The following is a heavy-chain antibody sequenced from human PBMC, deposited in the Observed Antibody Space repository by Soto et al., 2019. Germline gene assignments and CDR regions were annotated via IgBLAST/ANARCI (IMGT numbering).Heavy chain of an antibody. D-gene: IGHD5-12*01. V-gene: IGHV3-30-3*01. J-gene: IGHJ6*02. CDR3: ARDGNGGYVYYYYGMDV. CDR2: ISYDGSNK. CDR1: GFTFSSYA. Sequence: QVQLVESGGGVVQPGRSLRLSCAASGFTFSSYAMHWVRQAPGKGLEWVAVISYDGSNKYYADSVKGRFTISGDNSKNTVYRQMNRLRAEDTAVYYCARDGNGGYVYYYYGMDVWGQGTTVTVSS.